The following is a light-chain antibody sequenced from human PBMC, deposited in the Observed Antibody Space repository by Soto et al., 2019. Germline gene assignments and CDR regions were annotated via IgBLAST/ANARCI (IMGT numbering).Light chain of an antibody. CDR3: AAWDDSLRGWV. CDR2: RND. CDR1: SSNIGSNY. J-gene: IGLJ3*02. V-gene: IGLV1-47*01. Sequence: QSVLTQPPSASGTPGQRVTISCSGSSSNIGSNYVYWYQQVPGTAPKLLIYRNDQRPSGVPDRFSGSTSGTSASLAISGLRSEDEADYYCAAWDDSLRGWVFGGGTKLTVL.